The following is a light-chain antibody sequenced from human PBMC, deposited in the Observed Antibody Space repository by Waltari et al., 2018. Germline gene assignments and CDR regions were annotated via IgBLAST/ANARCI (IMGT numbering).Light chain of an antibody. J-gene: IGLJ1*01. Sequence: QSVLTQPPSASGAPGQRVTISCSGSSSNIGSNPVNWYQQLPGTAPKLLIYSNNQRPSGVTDRFAASKAGTSESLAISGLQSEDEADYYCATWDNRLNGYVFGTGTKVSVL. CDR2: SNN. V-gene: IGLV1-44*01. CDR3: ATWDNRLNGYV. CDR1: SSNIGSNP.